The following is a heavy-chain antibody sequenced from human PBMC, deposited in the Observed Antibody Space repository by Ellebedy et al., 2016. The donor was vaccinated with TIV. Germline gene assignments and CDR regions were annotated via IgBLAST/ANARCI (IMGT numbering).Heavy chain of an antibody. CDR3: ARDLTYYDSSGTFKGYYYGMDV. CDR2: MNPNSGNT. CDR1: GYTFTSYY. D-gene: IGHD3-22*01. V-gene: IGHV1-8*01. J-gene: IGHJ6*02. Sequence: AASVKVSCKASGYTFTSYYINWVRQATGQGLEWMGWMNPNSGNTGYAQKFQGRVTMTRNTSISTAYMELSSLRSEDTAVYYCARDLTYYDSSGTFKGYYYGMDVWGQGTTVTVSS.